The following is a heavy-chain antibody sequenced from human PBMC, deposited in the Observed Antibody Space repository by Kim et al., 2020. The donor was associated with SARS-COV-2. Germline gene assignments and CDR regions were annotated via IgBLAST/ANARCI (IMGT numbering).Heavy chain of an antibody. J-gene: IGHJ2*01. CDR2: IGTAGDT. D-gene: IGHD6-13*01. CDR1: GFTFSSYD. Sequence: GGSLRLSCAASGFTFSSYDMHWVRQATGKGLEWVSAIGTAGDTYYPGSVKGRFTISRENAKNSLYLQMNSLRAGDTAVYYCARGDSSWYEEAVLRRWYFDLWGRGTLVTVSS. V-gene: IGHV3-13*04. CDR3: ARGDSSWYEEAVLRRWYFDL.